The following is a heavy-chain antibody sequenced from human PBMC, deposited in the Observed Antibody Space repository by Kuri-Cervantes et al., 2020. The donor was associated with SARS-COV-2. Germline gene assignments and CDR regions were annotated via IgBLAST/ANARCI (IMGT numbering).Heavy chain of an antibody. D-gene: IGHD6-13*01. V-gene: IGHV1-46*01. CDR1: GYTFTSYY. J-gene: IGHJ6*02. CDR3: ARDCRYSSSWHYYYGMDV. Sequence: ASVKVSCKASGYTFTSYYMHWVRQAPGQGLEWMGIINPSGGSTSYAQKFQGRVTMTRDTSTSTVYMELRSLRSDDTAVYYCARDCRYSSSWHYYYGMDVWGQGTTVTVSS. CDR2: INPSGGST.